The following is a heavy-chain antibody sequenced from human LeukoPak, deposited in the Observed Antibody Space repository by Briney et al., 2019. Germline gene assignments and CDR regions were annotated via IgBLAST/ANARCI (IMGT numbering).Heavy chain of an antibody. V-gene: IGHV3-11*01. D-gene: IGHD2-15*01. CDR1: GFTFSDYN. J-gene: IGHJ6*03. CDR3: ARVLRYCSGGNCYSGGLGYMDV. Sequence: PGGSLRLSCAASGFTFSDYNMRWIRQAPGRGLEWVSSISRSGSTKYYADSVKGRFTISRDNAKNSLFLQMNSLRAEDTAVYYCARVLRYCSGGNCYSGGLGYMDVWGKGTTVTISS. CDR2: ISRSGSTK.